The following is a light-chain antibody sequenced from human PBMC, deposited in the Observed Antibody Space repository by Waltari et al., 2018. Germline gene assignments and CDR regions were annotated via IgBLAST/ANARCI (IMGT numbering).Light chain of an antibody. Sequence: QSALTQPASVSGSPGQSITISCTGTTSDIGDYYYVSWYQQFPGKAPKLMIYDVTKRPSGVSSRWSGSKSGNTASLTISGLQAEDEGDYYCCSFRGGDSFVFGTGTRVTVV. CDR2: DVT. CDR1: TSDIGDYYY. CDR3: CSFRGGDSFV. J-gene: IGLJ1*01. V-gene: IGLV2-14*03.